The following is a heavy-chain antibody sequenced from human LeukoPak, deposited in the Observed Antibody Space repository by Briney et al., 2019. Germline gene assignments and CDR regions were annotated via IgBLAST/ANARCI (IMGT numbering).Heavy chain of an antibody. CDR2: IHSSGSM. CDR3: ARGYYFGLDV. Sequence: SETLSLTCTVSGGSISSYYCNWIRQPPGKGPEWIGYIHSSGSMSSNPSLKSRVAMSIDTSKKQVSLRLNSVTPTDTAVYYCARGYYFGLDVWGLGTTVTVSS. CDR1: GGSISSYY. J-gene: IGHJ6*02. V-gene: IGHV4-4*09.